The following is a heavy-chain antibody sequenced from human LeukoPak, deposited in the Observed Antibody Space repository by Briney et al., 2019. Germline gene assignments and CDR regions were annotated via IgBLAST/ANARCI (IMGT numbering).Heavy chain of an antibody. CDR2: INPKSGDT. D-gene: IGHD6-19*01. CDR3: ARDRQWLIVTPHHLNY. V-gene: IGHV1-2*02. Sequence: GASVKVSCKASGYTLIGYYIHWVRQAPGQGLEWMGWINPKSGDTKYAQKFQGRVIMTRDTSISTVYLELTSLRSDDTALYYCARDRQWLIVTPHHLNYWGQGTLVTVSS. CDR1: GYTLIGYY. J-gene: IGHJ4*02.